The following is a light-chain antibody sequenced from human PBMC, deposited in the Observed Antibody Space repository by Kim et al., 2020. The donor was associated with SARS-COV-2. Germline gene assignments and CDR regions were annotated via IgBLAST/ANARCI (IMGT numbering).Light chain of an antibody. J-gene: IGLJ3*02. CDR1: TGTVTTGHN. CDR2: DIT. V-gene: IGLV7-46*01. Sequence: GTGTFPCASSTGTVTTGHNPYWFQQKPGQVPRTLIYDITNKPSWTPARFSGSLLGDKAALTLSGAQPEDEGDYYCLLSYSGAWVFGGGTQLTVL. CDR3: LLSYSGAWV.